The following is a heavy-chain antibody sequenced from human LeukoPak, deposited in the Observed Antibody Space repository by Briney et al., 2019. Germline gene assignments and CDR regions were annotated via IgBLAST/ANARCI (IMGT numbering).Heavy chain of an antibody. V-gene: IGHV3-48*04. D-gene: IGHD2-15*01. CDR3: GRETFVAWGPYYYKRDV. J-gene: IGHJ6*03. Sequence: GGSLRLSCAASGFTFSSYSMNWVRQAPGKGLEWVSYISSSSSTIYYADSVKGRFTISRDNAKNSLYLQMNSLRAEDTAVYYLGRETFVAWGPYYYKRDVWGKGTPAPV. CDR1: GFTFSSYS. CDR2: ISSSSSTI.